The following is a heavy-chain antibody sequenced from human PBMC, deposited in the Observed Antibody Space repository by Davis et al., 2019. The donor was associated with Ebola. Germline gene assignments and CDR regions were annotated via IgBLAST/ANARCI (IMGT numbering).Heavy chain of an antibody. V-gene: IGHV1-3*01. D-gene: IGHD2-2*01. CDR3: AGAPVVVPADPYYYYYGMDV. CDR1: GYTFTSYA. J-gene: IGHJ6*02. Sequence: AASVKVSCKASGYTFTSYAMHWVRQAPGQRLEWMGWINAGNGNTKYSQKFQGRVTITRDTSASTAYMELSSLRSEDTAVYYCAGAPVVVPADPYYYYYGMDVWGQGTTVTVSS. CDR2: INAGNGNT.